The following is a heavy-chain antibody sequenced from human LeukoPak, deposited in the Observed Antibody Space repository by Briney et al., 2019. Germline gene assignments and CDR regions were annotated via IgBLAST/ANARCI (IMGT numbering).Heavy chain of an antibody. J-gene: IGHJ3*02. CDR2: IKSDGST. CDR1: GFTFSSYW. V-gene: IGHV3-74*01. D-gene: IGHD6-19*01. Sequence: GGSLRLSCVASGFTFSSYWMHWVRQAPGKGLVWVSRIKSDGSTNYADSVKGRFTISRDNAKNTVSLQMNSLRAEDTGVYYCARGYSSASDAFDIWGQGTMVSVSS. CDR3: ARGYSSASDAFDI.